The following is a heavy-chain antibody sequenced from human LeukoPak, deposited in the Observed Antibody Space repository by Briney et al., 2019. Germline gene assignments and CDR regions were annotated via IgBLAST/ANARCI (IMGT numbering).Heavy chain of an antibody. CDR3: ARSGIAAAGSNWFDP. D-gene: IGHD6-13*01. J-gene: IGHJ5*02. Sequence: PSETLSLTCTVPGGSISSYYWSWIRQPAGKGLEWIGRIYTSGSTNYNPSLKSRVTMSVDTSKNQFSLKLSSVTAADTAVYYCARSGIAAAGSNWFDPWGQGTLVTVSS. V-gene: IGHV4-4*07. CDR1: GGSISSYY. CDR2: IYTSGST.